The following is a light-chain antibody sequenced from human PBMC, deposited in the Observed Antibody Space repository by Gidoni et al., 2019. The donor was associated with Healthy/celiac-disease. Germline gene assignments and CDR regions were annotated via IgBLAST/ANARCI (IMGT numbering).Light chain of an antibody. CDR1: QSISSW. CDR3: QQYNSYSIT. Sequence: DIQMTQSPSTLSASVGDRVTLTCRASQSISSWLAWYQQKPGKAPKLLIYKASSLESGVPSRFSGSGSGTEFTLTISSLQPDDFAPYYCQQYNSYSITFGQGTRLEIQ. CDR2: KAS. V-gene: IGKV1-5*03. J-gene: IGKJ5*01.